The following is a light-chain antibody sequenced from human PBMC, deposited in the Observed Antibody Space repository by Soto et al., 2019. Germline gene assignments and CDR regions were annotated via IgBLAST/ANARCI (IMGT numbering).Light chain of an antibody. CDR3: QQRSDWPPWT. J-gene: IGKJ1*01. Sequence: EIVLTQSPATLSLSPGEGATLSCRASQSISSYLAWYQQKPGQPPSLLIYDASSRATGIPARFSGSGSGTDFTLTISSLEPEDFAVYYCQQRSDWPPWTFGQGTKVEIK. V-gene: IGKV3-11*01. CDR2: DAS. CDR1: QSISSY.